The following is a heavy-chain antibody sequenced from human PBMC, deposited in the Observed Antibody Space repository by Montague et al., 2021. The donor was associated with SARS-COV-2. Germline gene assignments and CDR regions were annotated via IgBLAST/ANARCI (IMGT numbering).Heavy chain of an antibody. J-gene: IGHJ6*03. CDR2: IHHGGST. Sequence: SDTLSLTCAVHGGSFSTYSWNWIRQPPGKGLEWIGEIHHGGSTNYNPSLKSRVTISADTSKNQFSLKLTSAAAADTAVYYCARLGDGVVPSPILGVGPYYSYYYMDVWGKGTTVTVSS. CDR3: ARLGDGVVPSPILGVGPYYSYYYMDV. V-gene: IGHV4-34*01. CDR1: GGSFSTYS. D-gene: IGHD3-10*01.